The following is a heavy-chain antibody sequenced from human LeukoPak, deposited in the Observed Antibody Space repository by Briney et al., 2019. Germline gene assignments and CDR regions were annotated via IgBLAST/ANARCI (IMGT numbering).Heavy chain of an antibody. CDR3: TRGGLEAPCDV. J-gene: IGHJ3*01. CDR2: IGTGGHT. V-gene: IGHV3-13*01. D-gene: IGHD5-24*01. Sequence: GGSLRLSCSASGFTFSNYDMHWVRQEKGKGLEWVSSIGTGGHTYYAPSVKGRFTISRENAKNSLYLQMNSLQAGDTAIYYCTRGGLEAPCDVWGQGTMVAVSS. CDR1: GFTFSNYD.